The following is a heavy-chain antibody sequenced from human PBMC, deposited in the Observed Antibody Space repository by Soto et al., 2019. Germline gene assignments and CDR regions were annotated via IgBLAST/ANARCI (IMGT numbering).Heavy chain of an antibody. CDR2: ISGSGRTI. D-gene: IGHD3-16*01. CDR3: ARLPFPWGWFEP. CDR1: GIVFSDY. V-gene: IGHV3-11*01. Sequence: QVQLVESGGGLVKPGGPLRLSCAASGIVFSDYMSWVRQAPGKGLEWLSYISGSGRTIYSADSVKGRFTISRHNATNSLYLQMDNVRTGDTAVCYCARLPFPWGWFEPWGQGTRVTVSS. J-gene: IGHJ5*02.